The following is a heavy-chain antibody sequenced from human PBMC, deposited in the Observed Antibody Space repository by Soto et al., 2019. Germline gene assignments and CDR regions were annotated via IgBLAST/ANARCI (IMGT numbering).Heavy chain of an antibody. CDR2: ISYDGSKK. D-gene: IGHD3-16*01. Sequence: GGSLRLSCAASGFSFSNNGMHWVRQAPGKGLEWVAIISYDGSKKYYADSVKGRFTISRDNSKNTLYLQMNSLRVEDTAVFYCAKDRVESGLGEIDYWGQGTLVTVSS. CDR1: GFSFSNNG. CDR3: AKDRVESGLGEIDY. J-gene: IGHJ4*02. V-gene: IGHV3-30*18.